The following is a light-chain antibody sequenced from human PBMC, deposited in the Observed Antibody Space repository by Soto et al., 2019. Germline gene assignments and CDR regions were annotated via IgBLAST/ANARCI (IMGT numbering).Light chain of an antibody. CDR2: DAS. CDR3: QQRTNWPLT. J-gene: IGKJ4*01. V-gene: IGKV3-11*01. Sequence: EIVLTQSPATLSLSPGERATLSCRASQSVTNSLAWYQQKPGQAPRLLIFDASNRATGIPARFSGSGSGTAFTLTISSLEPEDLAVYYCQQRTNWPLTFGGGTKVEIK. CDR1: QSVTNS.